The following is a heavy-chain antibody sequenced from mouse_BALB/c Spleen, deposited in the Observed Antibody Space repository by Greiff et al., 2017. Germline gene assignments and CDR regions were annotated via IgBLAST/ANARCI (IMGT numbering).Heavy chain of an antibody. CDR1: GFTFSNYW. V-gene: IGHV6-6*02. Sequence: EVKLVESGGGLVQPGGSMKLSCVASGFTFSNYWMNWVRQSPEKGLEWVAEIRLKSNNYATHYAESVKGRFTISRDDSKSSVYLQMNNLRAEDTGIYYCTRFLSRATYYYAMDYWGQGTSVTVSS. CDR3: TRFLSRATYYYAMDY. CDR2: IRLKSNNYAT. J-gene: IGHJ4*01. D-gene: IGHD3-1*01.